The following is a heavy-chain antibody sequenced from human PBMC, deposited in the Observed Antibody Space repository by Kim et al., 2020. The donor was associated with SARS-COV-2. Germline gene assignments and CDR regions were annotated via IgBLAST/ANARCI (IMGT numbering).Heavy chain of an antibody. CDR3: ARDTLDYGGWFDS. Sequence: KCNPSLKSRVTISVDTSKDQFSLELTSVTAADGAIYYCARDTLDYGGWFDSWGQGVLVIVSS. V-gene: IGHV4-59*01. J-gene: IGHJ5*01. D-gene: IGHD4-17*01.